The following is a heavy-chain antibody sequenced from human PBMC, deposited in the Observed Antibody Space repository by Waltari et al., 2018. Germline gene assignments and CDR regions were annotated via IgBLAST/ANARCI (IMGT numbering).Heavy chain of an antibody. CDR1: GGSISSSSYY. V-gene: IGHV4-39*07. CDR3: ARDRGKEPLFDY. Sequence: QLQLQESGPGLVKPSETLSLTCTVSGGSISSSSYYWGWTRQPPGKGLEWIGSIYYSGSTYSHPSLKSRVPISVDTSKNQFSLKLSSVTAADTAVYYCARDRGKEPLFDYWGQGTLVTVSS. J-gene: IGHJ4*02. CDR2: IYYSGST.